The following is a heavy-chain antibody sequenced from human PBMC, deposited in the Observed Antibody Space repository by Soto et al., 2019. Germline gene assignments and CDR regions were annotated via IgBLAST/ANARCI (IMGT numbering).Heavy chain of an antibody. CDR1: VFTFSSYA. J-gene: IGHJ2*01. D-gene: IGHD4-17*01. V-gene: IGHV3-23*01. CDR2: ISGSGGST. Sequence: PGGSLRLSCAASVFTFSSYAMSWVRQAPGKGLEWVSAISGSGGSTYYADSVKGRFTISRDNSKNTLYLQMNSLRAEDTAVYYCAKVRSAGDYPWYFDLWGRGTLVTVSS. CDR3: AKVRSAGDYPWYFDL.